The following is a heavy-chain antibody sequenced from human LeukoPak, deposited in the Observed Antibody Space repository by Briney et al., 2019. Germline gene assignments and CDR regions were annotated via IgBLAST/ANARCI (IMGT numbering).Heavy chain of an antibody. CDR3: ARGHGYCSSTSCYTTLYYYYGMDV. CDR1: GFTFSSYS. D-gene: IGHD2-2*02. J-gene: IGHJ6*02. V-gene: IGHV3-21*01. CDR2: ISSSSSYI. Sequence: PGGSLRLSCAASGFTFSSYSMNWVRQAPGKGLEWVSSISSSSSYIYYADSVKGRFTISRDNAKNSLYLQMNSLRAEDTAVYYCARGHGYCSSTSCYTTLYYYYGMDVRGQGTTVTVSS.